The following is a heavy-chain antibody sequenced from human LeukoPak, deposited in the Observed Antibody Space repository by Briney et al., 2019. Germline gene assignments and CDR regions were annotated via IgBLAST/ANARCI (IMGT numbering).Heavy chain of an antibody. CDR1: GYTFTSYA. Sequence: GASVKVSCKASGYTFTSYAMNWVRQAPGQGLGGMGWINTNTGNPTYAQGFTGRFVFSLDTSVSTAYLQIRSLKAEDTAVYYCARDLVQHASTSCYDYWGQGTLVTVSS. CDR2: INTNTGNP. CDR3: ARDLVQHASTSCYDY. V-gene: IGHV7-4-1*02. D-gene: IGHD2-2*01. J-gene: IGHJ4*02.